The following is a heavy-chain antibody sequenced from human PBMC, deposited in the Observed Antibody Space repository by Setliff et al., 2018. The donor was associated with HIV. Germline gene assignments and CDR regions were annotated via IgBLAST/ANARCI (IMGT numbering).Heavy chain of an antibody. CDR1: GASIISYY. V-gene: IGHV4-59*01. J-gene: IGHJ6*04. D-gene: IGHD3-16*01. CDR2: FYYDGSA. Sequence: PSETLSLTCTISGASIISYYWNWVRQPPGRGLEWIGYFYYDGSAKYNPSPKSRVAISAGTSKYQFSLTLRSVTAADTAVYYCARDPGSSFYNYKFLDTWGKGTTVTVSS. CDR3: ARDPGSSFYNYKFLDT.